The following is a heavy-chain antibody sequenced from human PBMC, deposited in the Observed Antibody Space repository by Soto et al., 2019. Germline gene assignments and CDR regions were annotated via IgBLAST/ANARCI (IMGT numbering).Heavy chain of an antibody. CDR2: ISSRSDI. Sequence: PWGSLRLSCVGSGFTFSTYSINWFRQAPGKGLEWVSSISSRSDIYYADSVKGRFTISRDNAKNSVSLQMNSLRAEDTAVYYCAREYTAWPLAYGLDVWGQGTTVTVSS. J-gene: IGHJ6*02. CDR3: AREYTAWPLAYGLDV. V-gene: IGHV3-21*01. D-gene: IGHD2-2*02. CDR1: GFTFSTYS.